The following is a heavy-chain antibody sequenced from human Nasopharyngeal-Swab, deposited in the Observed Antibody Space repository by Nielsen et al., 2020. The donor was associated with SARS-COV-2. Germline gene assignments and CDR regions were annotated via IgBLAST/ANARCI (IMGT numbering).Heavy chain of an antibody. Sequence: WARQAPGQGLEWMGWISAYNGNTNYAQKLQGRVTMTTDTSTSTAYMELRSLRSDDTAVYYCARGGGGGITIFGVPTTYYYYYGMDVWGQGTTVTVSS. V-gene: IGHV1-18*01. CDR2: ISAYNGNT. CDR3: ARGGGGGITIFGVPTTYYYYYGMDV. D-gene: IGHD3-3*01. J-gene: IGHJ6*02.